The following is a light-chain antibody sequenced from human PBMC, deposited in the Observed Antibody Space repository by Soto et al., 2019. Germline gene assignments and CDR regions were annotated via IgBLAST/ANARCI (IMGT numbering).Light chain of an antibody. CDR1: SSNIGSHP. V-gene: IGLV1-44*01. CDR2: GDN. CDR3: ASWDNSLNGLYV. J-gene: IGLJ1*01. Sequence: QSVLTQPPSASGTPGQRVTISCSGSSSNIGSHPVNWYQQLPGTAPKLLLYGDNQRPSGVPDRFSASKSGASASLAISGLQSEDEATYYYASWDNSLNGLYVSGAGTKVTVL.